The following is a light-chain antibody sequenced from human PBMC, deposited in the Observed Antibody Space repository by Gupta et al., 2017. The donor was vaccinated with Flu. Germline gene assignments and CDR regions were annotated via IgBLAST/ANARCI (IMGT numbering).Light chain of an antibody. V-gene: IGKV1-39*01. CDR1: QSISSY. J-gene: IGKJ3*01. Sequence: DIQMTQSPSSLSASVGDRVTITCRASQSISSYLNWYQQKPGKAPKLLIYAASSLQSGVPSRFSGSGSGTDFTLTISSLQPEDFATYYCQQSYSTRRTFGPGTKVEIK. CDR2: AAS. CDR3: QQSYSTRRT.